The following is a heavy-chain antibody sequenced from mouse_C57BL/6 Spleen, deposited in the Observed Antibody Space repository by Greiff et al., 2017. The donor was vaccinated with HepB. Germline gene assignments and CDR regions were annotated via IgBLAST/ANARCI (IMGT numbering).Heavy chain of an antibody. J-gene: IGHJ1*03. CDR2: IWSDGST. CDR1: GFSFTSYG. D-gene: IGHD2-3*01. Sequence: VKVVESGPGLVAPSQSLSITCTVSGFSFTSYGVHWVRQPPGKGLEWLVVIWSDGSTTYNSALKSRLSISKDNSKSQVFLKMNSLQTDDTAMYYCDRNDGYYGYFDVWGTGTTVTVSS. CDR3: DRNDGYYGYFDV. V-gene: IGHV2-6*03.